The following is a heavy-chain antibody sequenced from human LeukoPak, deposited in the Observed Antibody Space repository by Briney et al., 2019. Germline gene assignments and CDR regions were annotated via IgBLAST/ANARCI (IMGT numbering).Heavy chain of an antibody. CDR2: IYNGVNT. J-gene: IGHJ4*02. CDR1: GASVSSASY. Sequence: SETLSLTCTVSGASVSSASYWTWIRQPPGKGVEWIAHIYNGVNTNYNPSLKSRVTISVDTSKNQFSLRLNSVTAADTAVYYCAKDQEPGIAVAGIWGQGTLVTASS. CDR3: AKDQEPGIAVAGI. D-gene: IGHD6-19*01. V-gene: IGHV4-61*01.